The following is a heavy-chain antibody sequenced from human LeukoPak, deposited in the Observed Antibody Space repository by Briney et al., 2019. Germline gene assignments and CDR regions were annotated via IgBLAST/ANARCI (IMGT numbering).Heavy chain of an antibody. CDR2: IYTSGST. Sequence: PSETLSLTCTVSGGSISSYYWSWIRQPAGEGLEWIGRIYTSGSTNYNPSLKSRVTMSVDTSKNQFSLKLSSVTAADTAVYYCASLYCSSTSCYGGYFDYWGQGTLVTVSS. V-gene: IGHV4-4*07. J-gene: IGHJ4*02. CDR1: GGSISSYY. D-gene: IGHD2-2*01. CDR3: ASLYCSSTSCYGGYFDY.